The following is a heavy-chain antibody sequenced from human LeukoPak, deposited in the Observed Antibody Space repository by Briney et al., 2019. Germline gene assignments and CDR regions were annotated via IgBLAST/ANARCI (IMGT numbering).Heavy chain of an antibody. J-gene: IGHJ4*02. V-gene: IGHV1-8*01. CDR3: ARRRGRLRSYYLLDY. CDR1: GYTFTSYD. D-gene: IGHD3-10*01. Sequence: ASVKVSCKASGYTFTSYDINLVRQAIGQGLEWMGWMNANSVNTDYAQKLQGRVTMTRNTSISTAYMELSSLRSEDTAVYYCARRRGRLRSYYLLDYWGQGTLVTVSS. CDR2: MNANSVNT.